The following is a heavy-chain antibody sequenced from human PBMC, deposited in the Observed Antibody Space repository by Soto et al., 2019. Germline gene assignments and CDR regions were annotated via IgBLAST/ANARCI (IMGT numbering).Heavy chain of an antibody. J-gene: IGHJ5*02. CDR3: AHTKDSSGFLTS. Sequence: ESGPTLVNPTQTLTLTCSFSGFSLSVYGVRVIWFRQPPGETLEWLALIHWNDDKRYSPYLKSRLTITKDTSKNQVVLTLTNLDPLDTGTYFCAHTKDSSGFLTSSGQGILVTVSS. CDR1: GFSLSVYGVR. D-gene: IGHD3-22*01. CDR2: IHWNDDK. V-gene: IGHV2-5*01.